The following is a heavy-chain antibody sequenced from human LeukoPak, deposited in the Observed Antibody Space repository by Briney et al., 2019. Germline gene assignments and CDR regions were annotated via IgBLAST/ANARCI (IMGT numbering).Heavy chain of an antibody. Sequence: SETLSLTCTVSGGSLSSYYWSWLRQPAGKGLEWIGRIYTSGSTNYNPSLKSRVTISVDTSKNQFSLELSSVTAADTAVYYCARVAVAGTFYYYYYMDVWGKGTTVTISS. D-gene: IGHD6-19*01. CDR1: GGSLSSYY. CDR3: ARVAVAGTFYYYYYMDV. J-gene: IGHJ6*03. V-gene: IGHV4-4*07. CDR2: IYTSGST.